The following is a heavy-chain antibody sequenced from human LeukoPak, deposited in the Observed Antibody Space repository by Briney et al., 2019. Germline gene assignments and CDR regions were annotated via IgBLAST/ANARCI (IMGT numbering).Heavy chain of an antibody. CDR2: IYHSGST. D-gene: IGHD2-21*02. Sequence: SGTLSLTCAVSGGSISSSNWWSWVRQPPGKGLEWIGEIYHSGSTNYNPSLKSRVTISVDTSKNQFSLKLSSVTAADTAVYYCARTANLPDWFDPWGQGTLVTVSS. V-gene: IGHV4-4*02. J-gene: IGHJ5*02. CDR3: ARTANLPDWFDP. CDR1: GGSISSSNW.